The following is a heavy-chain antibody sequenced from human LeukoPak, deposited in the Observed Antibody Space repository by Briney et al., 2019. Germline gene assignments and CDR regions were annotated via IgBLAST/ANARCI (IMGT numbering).Heavy chain of an antibody. D-gene: IGHD3-22*01. J-gene: IGHJ4*02. CDR2: MYLSGTT. CDR1: GDSINSLDL. CDR3: AGLVGRYSSGLYYYYFDY. Sequence: SGTLSLTCTVSGDSINSLDLWSWVRQPPGKGLEWIGEMYLSGTTHSNPSVKSRVTISTDKSKNQFFLNLSSVTAADTAVYYCAGLVGRYSSGLYYYYFDYWGQGTLVTVSS. V-gene: IGHV4-4*02.